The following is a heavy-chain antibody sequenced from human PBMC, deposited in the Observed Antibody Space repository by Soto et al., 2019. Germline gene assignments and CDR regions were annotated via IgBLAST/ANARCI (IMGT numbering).Heavy chain of an antibody. J-gene: IGHJ6*02. CDR2: INPSGGST. Sequence: SVKVTCKASGYTFTSYYMHWVLQAPGQGLEWMGIINPSGGSTSYAQKFQGRVTMTRDTSTSTVYMELSSLRSEDTAVYYCARGIYDFWSGYYSFYYGMDVWGQGTTVTVSS. CDR1: GYTFTSYY. V-gene: IGHV1-46*01. CDR3: ARGIYDFWSGYYSFYYGMDV. D-gene: IGHD3-3*01.